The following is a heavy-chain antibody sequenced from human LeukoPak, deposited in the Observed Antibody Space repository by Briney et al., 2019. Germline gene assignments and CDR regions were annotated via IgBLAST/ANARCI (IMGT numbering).Heavy chain of an antibody. CDR3: AKGGWLRLLYYFDY. Sequence: GGSLRLPCAASGFTFSSYAMSWVRQAPGKGLEWVSAISGSGGSTYYADSVKGRFTISRDNSKDTLYLQMNSLRAEDTAVYYCAKGGWLRLLYYFDYWGQGTLVTVSS. V-gene: IGHV3-23*01. D-gene: IGHD5-12*01. CDR2: ISGSGGST. CDR1: GFTFSSYA. J-gene: IGHJ4*02.